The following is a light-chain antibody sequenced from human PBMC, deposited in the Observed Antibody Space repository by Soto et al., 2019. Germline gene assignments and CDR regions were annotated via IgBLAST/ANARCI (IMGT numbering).Light chain of an antibody. V-gene: IGKV3-11*01. CDR3: QQRNVWPPVT. CDR1: QGIGDT. CDR2: GAS. J-gene: IGKJ5*01. Sequence: EVVMRQSPATLSVSPGEGATLSCRASQGIGDTLAWYQHKPGQTPRLLIYGASNRATGIPARFSGSGSGTDFTLTISSLEPEDAAVYYCQQRNVWPPVTFGQGTRLEIK.